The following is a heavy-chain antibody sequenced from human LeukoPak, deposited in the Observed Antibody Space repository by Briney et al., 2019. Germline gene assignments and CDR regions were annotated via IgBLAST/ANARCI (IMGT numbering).Heavy chain of an antibody. CDR2: INPNSGGT. Sequence: ASVKVSCKASGYTFTGYYLHWVRQAPGQGLEWMGWINPNSGGTNYAQKFQGRVTITADESTSTAYMELSSLRSEDTAVYYCAGGYSGYDSDYYYGMDVWGQGTTVTVSS. J-gene: IGHJ6*02. CDR3: AGGYSGYDSDYYYGMDV. D-gene: IGHD5-12*01. V-gene: IGHV1-2*02. CDR1: GYTFTGYY.